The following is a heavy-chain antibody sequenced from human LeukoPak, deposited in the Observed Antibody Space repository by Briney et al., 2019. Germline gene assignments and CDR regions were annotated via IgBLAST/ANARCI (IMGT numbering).Heavy chain of an antibody. CDR2: IIPILGIA. D-gene: IGHD5-12*01. CDR3: ARSPGPTTYYYYMDV. Sequence: SVKVSCKASGGTFISYAISWVRQAPGQGLEWMGRIIPILGIANYAQKFQGRVTITADKSTSTAYMELSSLRSEDTAVYYCARSPGPTTYYYYMDVWGKGTTVTVSS. V-gene: IGHV1-69*04. J-gene: IGHJ6*03. CDR1: GGTFISYA.